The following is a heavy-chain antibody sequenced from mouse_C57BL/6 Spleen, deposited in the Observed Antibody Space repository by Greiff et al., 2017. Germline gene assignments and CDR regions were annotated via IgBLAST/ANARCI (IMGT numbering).Heavy chain of an antibody. Sequence: QVQLKQPGAELVRPGSSVKLSCKASGYTFTSYWMHWVKQRPIQGLEWIGNIDPYDSETHYNQKFKDKATLTVDKSSSTAYMRLSSLTSEDSAFYGCARGSLAYWGQGTLVTVSA. J-gene: IGHJ3*01. CDR1: GYTFTSYW. V-gene: IGHV1-52*01. CDR2: IDPYDSET. CDR3: ARGSLAY.